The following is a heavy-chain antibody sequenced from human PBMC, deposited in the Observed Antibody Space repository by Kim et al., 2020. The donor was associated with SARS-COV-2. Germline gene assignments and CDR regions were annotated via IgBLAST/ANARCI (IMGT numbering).Heavy chain of an antibody. J-gene: IGHJ4*02. CDR3: ARDIMRGAYFDY. V-gene: IGHV4-4*02. D-gene: IGHD3-16*01. Sequence: NYNPSRKSRVTISVDKSNNQFSLNLSSVTAADTAVYYCARDIMRGAYFDYWGQGILVTVSS.